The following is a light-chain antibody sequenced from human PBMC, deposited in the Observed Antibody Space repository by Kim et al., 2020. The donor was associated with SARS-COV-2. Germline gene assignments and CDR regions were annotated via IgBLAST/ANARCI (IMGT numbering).Light chain of an antibody. CDR2: DAS. CDR1: QDISNY. J-gene: IGKJ1*01. CDR3: QQYDNLPT. Sequence: SASVGERVTITCQASQDISNYLNWYQQKPGKAPKLLIYDASNLETGVPSRFSGSGSGTDFTFTISSLQPEDIATYYCQQYDNLPTFGQGTKVDIK. V-gene: IGKV1-33*01.